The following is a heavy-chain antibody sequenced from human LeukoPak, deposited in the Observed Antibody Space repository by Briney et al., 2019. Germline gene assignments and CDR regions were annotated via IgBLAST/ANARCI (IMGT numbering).Heavy chain of an antibody. J-gene: IGHJ5*02. CDR2: ISWNSGSI. CDR1: GFTFDDYA. CDR3: AKGLATVTTRWFDP. Sequence: PGGSLRLSCAASGFTFDDYAMHWVRQAPGKGLEWVSGISWNSGSIGYADSVKGRFTISRDNAKNSLYLQMNSLRAEDTALYYCAKGLATVTTRWFDPWGQGTLVTVSS. D-gene: IGHD4-17*01. V-gene: IGHV3-9*01.